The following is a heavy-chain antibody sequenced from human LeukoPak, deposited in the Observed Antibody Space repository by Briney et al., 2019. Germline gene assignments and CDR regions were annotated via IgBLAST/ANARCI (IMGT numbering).Heavy chain of an antibody. CDR3: AKFGWSDFFDY. D-gene: IGHD6-19*01. V-gene: IGHV3-21*04. CDR1: GFTFSSYS. CDR2: ISSSSYI. J-gene: IGHJ4*02. Sequence: GGSLRLSCAASGFTFSSYSMNWVRQAPGKGLEWVSSISSSSYIYYADSVKGWFTISRDNSKNTLYLQMNSLRAEDTAVYYCAKFGWSDFFDYWGQGTLVTVSS.